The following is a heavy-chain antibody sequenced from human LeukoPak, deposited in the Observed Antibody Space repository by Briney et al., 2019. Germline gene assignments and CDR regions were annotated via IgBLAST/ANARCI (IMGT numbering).Heavy chain of an antibody. CDR3: AKDLRPMVRGVNPFDY. V-gene: IGHV3-30*02. J-gene: IGHJ4*02. D-gene: IGHD3-10*01. CDR2: IRYDGSNK. CDR1: GFTFSSHW. Sequence: GGSLRLSCADSGFTFSSHWMHWVRQAPGKGLEWVAFIRYDGSNKHYGDFVKGRFIISRDNSENTVYLQMKSLSAEDTAMYYCAKDLRPMVRGVNPFDYWGQGTLVTVSS.